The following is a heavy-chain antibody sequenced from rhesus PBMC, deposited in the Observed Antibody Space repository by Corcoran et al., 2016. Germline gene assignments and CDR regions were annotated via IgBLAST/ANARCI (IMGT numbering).Heavy chain of an antibody. CDR3: ATCYGSSYYYGLDS. D-gene: IGHD4-29*01. V-gene: IGHV3S5*01. CDR1: GFTFSSYG. Sequence: EVQLVESGGGLVQPGGSLRLSCAASGFTFSSYGMSWVRQAPGKGLEWVSYISNGGVSTYYTDSVKGRFTISRDNSKTTLSLQINTLRAEDTAVYYCATCYGSSYYYGLDSWGQGVVVTVSS. CDR2: ISNGGVST. J-gene: IGHJ6*01.